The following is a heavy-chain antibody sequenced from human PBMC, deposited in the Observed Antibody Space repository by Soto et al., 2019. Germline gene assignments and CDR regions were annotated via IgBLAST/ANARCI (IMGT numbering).Heavy chain of an antibody. D-gene: IGHD3-22*01. V-gene: IGHV1-8*01. J-gene: IGHJ3*02. CDR3: ATTYYYDSSGPNDAFDI. CDR1: GYTSTSYD. CDR2: MNPNSGNT. Sequence: ASVKVSCKASGYTSTSYDINWVRQATGQGLEWMGWMNPNSGNTGYAQKFQGRVTMTRNTSISTAYMELSSLRSEDTAVYYCATTYYYDSSGPNDAFDIWGQGTMVTVSS.